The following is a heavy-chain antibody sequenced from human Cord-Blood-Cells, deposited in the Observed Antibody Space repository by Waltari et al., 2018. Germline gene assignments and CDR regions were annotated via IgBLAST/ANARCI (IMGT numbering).Heavy chain of an antibody. V-gene: IGHV1-8*01. CDR1: TSYD. CDR2: MNPNSGNT. D-gene: IGHD2-8*02. CDR3: AREGWGVLVVYAIDYYYGMDV. J-gene: IGHJ6*02. Sequence: TSYDINWVRQATGQGLEWMGWMNPNSGNTGYAQKFQGRVTMTRNTSISTAYMELSSLRSEDTAVYYCAREGWGVLVVYAIDYYYGMDVWGQGTTVTVSS.